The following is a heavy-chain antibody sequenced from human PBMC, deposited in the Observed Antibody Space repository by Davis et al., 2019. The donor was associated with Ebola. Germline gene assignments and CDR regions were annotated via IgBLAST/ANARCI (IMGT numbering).Heavy chain of an antibody. CDR1: GGSFSGYY. Sequence: SETLSLTCAVYGGSFSGYYWSWIRQPPGKGLEWIGELNHSGSTNYNPSLKSRVTISVDTSKNQFSLKLSSVTAADTAVYYCARSSRQWLAPLGYWGQGTLVTVSS. V-gene: IGHV4-34*01. J-gene: IGHJ4*02. CDR2: LNHSGST. D-gene: IGHD6-19*01. CDR3: ARSSRQWLAPLGY.